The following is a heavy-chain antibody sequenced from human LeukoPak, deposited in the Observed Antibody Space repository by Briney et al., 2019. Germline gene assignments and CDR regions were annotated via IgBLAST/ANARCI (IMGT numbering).Heavy chain of an antibody. CDR1: GFTFSSYS. CDR2: ISSSSSYI. J-gene: IGHJ4*02. D-gene: IGHD6-13*01. Sequence: GGSLRLSCAASGFTFSSYSMNWVRQAPGKGLEWVSSISSSSSYIYYADSVKGRFTISRDNAKNSLYLQMNSLRAEDTAVYYCARDSQAVGTDFDYWGQGTLVTVSS. CDR3: ARDSQAVGTDFDY. V-gene: IGHV3-21*01.